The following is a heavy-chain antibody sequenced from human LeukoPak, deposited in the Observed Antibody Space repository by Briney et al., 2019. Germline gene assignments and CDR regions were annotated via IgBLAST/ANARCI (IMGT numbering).Heavy chain of an antibody. J-gene: IGHJ4*02. D-gene: IGHD3-10*01. V-gene: IGHV4-38-2*02. CDR1: GGSISSGYF. Sequence: SETLSLTCTVSGGSISSGYFWGWVRPPPGKGLEWIGSIYPGGTTYYRPSLKSRLTISVHTSRNQLSLKLSFVNAADTAVYYCAREERDKSWFVVGDYWGQGTLVTVSS. CDR2: IYPGGTT. CDR3: AREERDKSWFVVGDY.